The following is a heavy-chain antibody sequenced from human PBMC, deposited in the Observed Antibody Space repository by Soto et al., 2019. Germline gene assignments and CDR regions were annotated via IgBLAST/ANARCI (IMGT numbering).Heavy chain of an antibody. D-gene: IGHD2-21*01. Sequence: QVQLVQSGAEVRKPGSSVKVSCEASGGSFISYIFTWVRQAPGQGLEWMGRSISIQGRADYALKFQDSVTITADRSTQTVYMELRSLRPEDTALYYCAKSLVFVDHAYMDVWGNGTTVTVSS. J-gene: IGHJ6*03. CDR3: AKSLVFVDHAYMDV. CDR1: GGSFISYI. CDR2: SISIQGRA. V-gene: IGHV1-69*02.